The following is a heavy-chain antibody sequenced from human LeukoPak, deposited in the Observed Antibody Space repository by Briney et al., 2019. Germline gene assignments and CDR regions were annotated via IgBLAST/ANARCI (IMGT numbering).Heavy chain of an antibody. CDR2: IYYSGST. CDR3: ARQRGVEYYDFWSGYYYYFDY. J-gene: IGHJ4*02. D-gene: IGHD3-3*01. CDR1: GGSISSSSYC. V-gene: IGHV4-39*01. Sequence: SETLSLTCTVSGGSISSSSYCWGWIRQPPGKGLEWIGSIYYSGSTYYNPSLKSRVTISVDTSKNQFSLKLSSVTAADTAVYYCARQRGVEYYDFWSGYYYYFDYWGQGTLVTVSS.